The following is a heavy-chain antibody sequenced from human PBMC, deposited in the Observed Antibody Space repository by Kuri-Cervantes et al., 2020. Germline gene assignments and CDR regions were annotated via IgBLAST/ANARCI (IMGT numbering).Heavy chain of an antibody. D-gene: IGHD6-19*01. CDR2: ITRTTHGGAT. V-gene: IGHV3-49*04. CDR1: GFDCCDYA. Sequence: GESLKISCECSGFDCCDYAVTWVRQAAGKGLEWVGFITRTTHGGATHYAASVAGRFFISREDSKSVVSLQMDNVKTADTGTYYCVGGRVEVAGPYGNATHFDSWGQGIVVTVSS. J-gene: IGHJ4*02. CDR3: VGGRVEVAGPYGNATHFDS.